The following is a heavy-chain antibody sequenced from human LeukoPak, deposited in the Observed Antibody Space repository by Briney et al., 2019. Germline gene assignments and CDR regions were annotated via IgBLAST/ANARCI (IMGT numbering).Heavy chain of an antibody. CDR2: ISSSGSTI. Sequence: PGGSLRLSCAASASQFTFSYYGMPWVRQAPGKGLEWVSYISSSGSTIYYADSVKGRFTISRDNAENSLYLQMNSLRAEDTAVYYCARLGGSGSYFYYYYMDVWGKGTTVTVSS. V-gene: IGHV3-48*04. CDR3: ARLGGSGSYFYYYYMDV. CDR1: ASQFTFSYYG. J-gene: IGHJ6*03. D-gene: IGHD3-10*01.